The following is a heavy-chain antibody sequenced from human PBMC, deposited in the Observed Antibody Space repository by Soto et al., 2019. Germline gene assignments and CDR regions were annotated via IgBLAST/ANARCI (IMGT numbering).Heavy chain of an antibody. CDR1: GFTFSDSW. V-gene: IGHV3-7*01. D-gene: IGHD4-4*01. CDR2: IKPDESEK. Sequence: EVQLVESGGGLVQPGVSLRLSCTASGFTFSDSWMTWVRQAPGKWLEWVARIKPDESEKKYADSVKGRFSISRDNAKNSIYLQMDSLRGEDTAVYYCVRGGSNYASWGQGTLGTVSS. CDR3: VRGGSNYAS. J-gene: IGHJ5*02.